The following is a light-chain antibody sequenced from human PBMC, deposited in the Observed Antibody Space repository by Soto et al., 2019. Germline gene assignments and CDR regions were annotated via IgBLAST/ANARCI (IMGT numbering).Light chain of an antibody. V-gene: IGKV3-20*01. J-gene: IGKJ2*01. CDR3: QQYGSPPPT. CDR1: QSLYNSF. Sequence: EIVLTQSPGTLSLSPGERATLSCRASQSLYNSFLAWYQQKPGQTTRLLINAVSNRATGVPDRFSGSGSGKDFTLPSSRLEPEDFAVYYCQQYGSPPPTFGQGTKGEI. CDR2: AVS.